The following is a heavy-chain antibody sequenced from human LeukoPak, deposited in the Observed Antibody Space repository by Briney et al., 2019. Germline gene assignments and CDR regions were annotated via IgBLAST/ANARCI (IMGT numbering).Heavy chain of an antibody. CDR1: GFPFSSYW. D-gene: IGHD5-24*01. Sequence: GGSLRLSCVASGFPFSSYWMTWVRQAPGKGLEWVANIKQDGSKKSYVDSVKGRFTISRDNAKNSLYLQMNSLRAEDTAIYYCTRVGYIDEGIDFWGQGTLVTVSS. J-gene: IGHJ4*02. CDR2: IKQDGSKK. V-gene: IGHV3-7*04. CDR3: TRVGYIDEGIDF.